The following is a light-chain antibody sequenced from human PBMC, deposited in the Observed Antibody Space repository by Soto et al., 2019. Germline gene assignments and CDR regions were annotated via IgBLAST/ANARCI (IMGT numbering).Light chain of an antibody. Sequence: DIVMTQSPDSLAVSLGERATINCKSSQSVLYSNNENYLAWYQQKPGQPPKLFIYWASTRESGVPDRFSGSGSGTDFTLTISSLQAEDVAIYFCQQYYNPPHTFGQGTKLEIK. CDR1: QSVLYSNNENY. V-gene: IGKV4-1*01. J-gene: IGKJ2*01. CDR3: QQYYNPPHT. CDR2: WAS.